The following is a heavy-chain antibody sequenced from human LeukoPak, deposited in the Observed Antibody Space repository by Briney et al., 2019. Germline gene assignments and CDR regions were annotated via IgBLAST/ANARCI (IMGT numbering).Heavy chain of an antibody. Sequence: PGGSLRLSCAASGFTFSGYAMSWLRQAPGKGLEFVSAISGDTGSTFYADSVKGRFTVSRDNSQNTLYLQLNSLRAEDTAVYYCARGKSGAMVTFDYWGQGTLVTVSS. CDR2: ISGDTGST. D-gene: IGHD5-18*01. V-gene: IGHV3-23*01. CDR1: GFTFSGYA. CDR3: ARGKSGAMVTFDY. J-gene: IGHJ4*02.